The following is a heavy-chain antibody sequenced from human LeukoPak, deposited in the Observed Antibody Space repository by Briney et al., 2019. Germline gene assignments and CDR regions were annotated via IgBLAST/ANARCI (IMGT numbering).Heavy chain of an antibody. Sequence: WASVKVSCKASGGTFSSYAISWVRQAPGQGLEWMGGIIPIFGTANYAQKFQGRVTITADESTSTAYMELSSLRSEDTAVYYCARSPPDYYGSGSYHYYFDYWGQGTLVTVSS. D-gene: IGHD3-10*01. CDR2: IIPIFGTA. CDR3: ARSPPDYYGSGSYHYYFDY. J-gene: IGHJ4*02. CDR1: GGTFSSYA. V-gene: IGHV1-69*13.